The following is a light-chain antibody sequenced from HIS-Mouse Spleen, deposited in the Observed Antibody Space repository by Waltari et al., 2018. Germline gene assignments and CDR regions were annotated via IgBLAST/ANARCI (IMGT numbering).Light chain of an antibody. CDR2: DDS. V-gene: IGLV3-21*02. CDR3: QVWDSSSDRV. Sequence: SYVLTQPPSVSVAPGQTARITCGGNNIGSKSVHWDQQKPGQAPGLVVSDDSDRPSGIPERFSGSNSGNTATLTISRVEAGDEADYYCQVWDSSSDRVFGTGTKVTVL. J-gene: IGLJ1*01. CDR1: NIGSKS.